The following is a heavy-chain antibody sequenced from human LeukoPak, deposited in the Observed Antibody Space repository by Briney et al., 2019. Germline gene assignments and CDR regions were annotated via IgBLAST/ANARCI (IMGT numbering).Heavy chain of an antibody. CDR3: AKGRMTTSDY. CDR2: ISWNSGSI. D-gene: IGHD4-17*01. CDR1: GFTFDDYA. J-gene: IGHJ4*02. V-gene: IGHV3-9*01. Sequence: TGGSLRLSCAASGFTFDDYAMHWVRQAPGKGLEWVSGISWNSGSIGYADSVKGRFTISRDNAKNSLYLQMNSLRAEDTALYYCAKGRMTTSDYRGQGTLVTVSS.